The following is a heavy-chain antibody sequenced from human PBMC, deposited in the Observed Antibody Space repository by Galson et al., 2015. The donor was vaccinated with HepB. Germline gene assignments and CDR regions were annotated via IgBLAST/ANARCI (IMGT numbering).Heavy chain of an antibody. J-gene: IGHJ4*02. CDR1: GYTLTELS. Sequence: SVKVSCKVSGYTLTELSMHWVRQAPGEGLEWMGGFDPEDGETIYAQKFQGRVTMTEDTSTDTAYMELSSLRSEDTAVYYCAIRGIAAAGTLDYFDYWGQGTLVTVSS. D-gene: IGHD6-13*01. CDR3: AIRGIAAAGTLDYFDY. V-gene: IGHV1-24*01. CDR2: FDPEDGET.